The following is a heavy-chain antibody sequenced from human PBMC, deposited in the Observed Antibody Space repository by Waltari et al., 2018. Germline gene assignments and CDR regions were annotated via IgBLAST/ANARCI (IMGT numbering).Heavy chain of an antibody. D-gene: IGHD3-9*01. Sequence: QVQLVESGGGVVQPGRSLRSSCSASGFTFRSYAMHWVRQAPGKGLEWVAVISYDGSNKYYADSVKGRFTISRDNSKNTLYLQMNSLRAEDTAVYYCAREEETILTGYYFDYWGQGTLVTVSS. CDR3: AREEETILTGYYFDY. J-gene: IGHJ4*02. V-gene: IGHV3-30-3*01. CDR2: ISYDGSNK. CDR1: GFTFRSYA.